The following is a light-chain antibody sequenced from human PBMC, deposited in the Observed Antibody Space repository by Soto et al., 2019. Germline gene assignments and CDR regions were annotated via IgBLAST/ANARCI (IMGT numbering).Light chain of an antibody. CDR2: DNN. J-gene: IGLJ2*01. CDR1: SSNIGNNY. Sequence: QSVLTQPPSVSAAPGQKVTISCSGISSNIGNNYVSWYQQLPGTAPKLLIYDNNKRPSGIPDRFSGSKSGTSATLGITGLQTGDEADYYCGTWDSSLSAGVFGGGTKLIVL. CDR3: GTWDSSLSAGV. V-gene: IGLV1-51*01.